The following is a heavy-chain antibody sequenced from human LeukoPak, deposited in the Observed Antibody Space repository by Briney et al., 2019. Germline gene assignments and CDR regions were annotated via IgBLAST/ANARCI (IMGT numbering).Heavy chain of an antibody. Sequence: ASVKVSCKASGYTFTGYYMHWVRQAPGQGLEWVGWINPNSGGTNSAQTFQGRVSMTRDTSISTAHMELSRLRSDDTAVYYCATYPGTVAPAGMDVWGQGTTVTASS. CDR3: ATYPGTVAPAGMDV. V-gene: IGHV1-2*02. CDR1: GYTFTGYY. CDR2: INPNSGGT. D-gene: IGHD2-2*01. J-gene: IGHJ6*02.